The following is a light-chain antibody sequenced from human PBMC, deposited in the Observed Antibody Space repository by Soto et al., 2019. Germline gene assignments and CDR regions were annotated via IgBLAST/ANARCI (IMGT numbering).Light chain of an antibody. Sequence: EIVLTQSPATLSLSPGEGAALSCRASQSVSRFLAWYQQKPGQAPRLLIYGASNRATGIPTRFSGSGSETDFTLTISSLEAEDFALYYCHKRSTWPLTFGGGTKVEIK. CDR2: GAS. J-gene: IGKJ4*01. CDR1: QSVSRF. V-gene: IGKV3-11*01. CDR3: HKRSTWPLT.